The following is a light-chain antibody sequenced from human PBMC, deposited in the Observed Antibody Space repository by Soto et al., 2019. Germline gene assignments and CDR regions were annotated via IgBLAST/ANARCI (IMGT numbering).Light chain of an antibody. CDR1: QSVSSSY. J-gene: IGKJ1*01. CDR3: QQYNSYPWT. Sequence: EIVMTQSPATLSVSPGERATLSCRASQSVSSSYLSWYQQKPGQAPRLLIYGASSRATGIPDRFSGSGSGTEFALTISSLQPDDFATYYCQQYNSYPWTFGQGTKVDIK. V-gene: IGKV3D-7*01. CDR2: GAS.